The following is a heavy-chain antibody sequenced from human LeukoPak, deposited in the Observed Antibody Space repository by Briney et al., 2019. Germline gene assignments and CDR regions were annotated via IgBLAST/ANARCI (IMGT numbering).Heavy chain of an antibody. CDR3: ARDRRGTYREQRYYFDY. Sequence: EASVKVSCKASGYTFNGYYMHWVRQAPGQGLEWMGWINPNSGGTNYAQKFQGRVTMTRDTSISTAYMELSRLRSDDTAVYYCARDRRGTYREQRYYFDYWGQGTLVTVSS. CDR1: GYTFNGYY. D-gene: IGHD3-16*01. CDR2: INPNSGGT. J-gene: IGHJ4*02. V-gene: IGHV1-2*02.